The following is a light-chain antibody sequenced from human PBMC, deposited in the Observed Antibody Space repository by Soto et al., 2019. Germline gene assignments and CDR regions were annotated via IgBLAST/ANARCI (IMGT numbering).Light chain of an antibody. V-gene: IGLV2-14*01. CDR1: SGDIGGYTF. CDR3: SSYSTIIPVV. CDR2: EVT. J-gene: IGLJ2*01. Sequence: QSALTQPASVSGSPGQSITISCSGTSGDIGGYTFVSWYQHHPGSAPKLLISEVTNRPSGVSDRFSGSKSGNTASLTISGLQAEDEADYYCSSYSTIIPVVFGGGTQLTVL.